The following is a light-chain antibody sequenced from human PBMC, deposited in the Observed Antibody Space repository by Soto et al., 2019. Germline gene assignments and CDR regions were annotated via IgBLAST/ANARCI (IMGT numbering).Light chain of an antibody. CDR3: QQYGSSPLWT. V-gene: IGKV1-5*01. Sequence: DIQMTQSPSTLSASVGDRVTITCRASQSISSWLAWYQQKPGKAPKLLIYDASSLESGVPSRFSGSGSGTEFTLTISRLEPEDFAVYYCQQYGSSPLWTFGQGTKVDIK. CDR2: DAS. J-gene: IGKJ1*01. CDR1: QSISSW.